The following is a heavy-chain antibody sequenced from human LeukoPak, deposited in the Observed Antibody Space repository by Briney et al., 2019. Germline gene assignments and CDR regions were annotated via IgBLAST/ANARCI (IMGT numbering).Heavy chain of an antibody. V-gene: IGHV3-48*01. CDR3: ARDYLDIVVVPAAIDV. D-gene: IGHD2-2*03. CDR1: GFNFGSYA. J-gene: IGHJ6*04. Sequence: PGGSLRLSCAASGFNFGSYAMNWVRQAPGKGLEWVSYISSSRSTIYYADSVKGRFTISRDNAKNSLYLQMNSLRAEDTAVYYCARDYLDIVVVPAAIDVWGKGTTVTVSS. CDR2: ISSSRSTI.